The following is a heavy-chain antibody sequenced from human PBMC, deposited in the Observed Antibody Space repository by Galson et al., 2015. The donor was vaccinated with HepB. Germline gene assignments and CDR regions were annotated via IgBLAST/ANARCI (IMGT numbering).Heavy chain of an antibody. J-gene: IGHJ4*02. Sequence: SLRLSCAASGFTFSNYWMTWVRQAPGKGLEWVANITQDGSNTYYVDSVKGRFTISRDNAKNSPYLQMNSLRAEDTAVYYCATEGGRDAYTRPADYCGPGTLVTASS. V-gene: IGHV3-7*01. CDR1: GFTFSNYW. CDR2: ITQDGSNT. CDR3: ATEGGRDAYTRPADY. D-gene: IGHD5-24*01.